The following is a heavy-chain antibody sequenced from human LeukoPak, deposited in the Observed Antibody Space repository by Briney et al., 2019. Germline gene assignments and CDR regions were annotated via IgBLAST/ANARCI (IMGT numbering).Heavy chain of an antibody. CDR3: AKNGGSQCYSHLDS. CDR1: GFTFSSYA. Sequence: GGSLRLSCAASGFTFSSYAMSWVRQAPGKGLEWISGTSGSGGSTYYAGSVKGRFTISRDNSKNTLYLQMNSLRVEDTAVYYCAKNGGSQCYSHLDSWGQGTLVTVSS. V-gene: IGHV3-23*01. CDR2: TSGSGGST. D-gene: IGHD2-15*01. J-gene: IGHJ4*02.